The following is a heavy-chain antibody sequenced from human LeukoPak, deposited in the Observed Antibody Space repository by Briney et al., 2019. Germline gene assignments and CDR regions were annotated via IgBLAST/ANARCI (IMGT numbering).Heavy chain of an antibody. CDR1: GFTFSGYN. CDR3: AKILTLEPDDAFDI. V-gene: IGHV3-30*02. Sequence: GGSLRLSCAASGFTFSGYNMNWVRQAPGKGLEWVAFTRYDGSNKYYADSVKGRLTISRDNSKNTLYLQMNSLRAEDTAVYYCAKILTLEPDDAFDIWGQGTMVTVSS. D-gene: IGHD1-1*01. CDR2: TRYDGSNK. J-gene: IGHJ3*02.